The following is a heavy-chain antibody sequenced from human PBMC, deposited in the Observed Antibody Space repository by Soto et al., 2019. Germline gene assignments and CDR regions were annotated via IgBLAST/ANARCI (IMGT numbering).Heavy chain of an antibody. CDR2: IYPGDSDT. CDR3: ARAYCSGGSCYYYGMDV. V-gene: IGHV5-51*01. Sequence: PGESLKISCKGSGYSFTSYWIGWVRQMPGKGLEWMGIIYPGDSDTIYSPSFQGQVTISADKSISTAYLQWSSLKASDTAMYYCARAYCSGGSCYYYGMDVWGQGTTVTVSS. D-gene: IGHD2-15*01. CDR1: GYSFTSYW. J-gene: IGHJ6*02.